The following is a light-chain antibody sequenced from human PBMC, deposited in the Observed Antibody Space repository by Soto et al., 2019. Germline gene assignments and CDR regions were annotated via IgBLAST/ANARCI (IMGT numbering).Light chain of an antibody. V-gene: IGKV3-20*01. CDR1: QSVSSSY. CDR3: QQYGSSPWT. Sequence: EIVLTQSPGTLSLSPGARDTLSCRASQSVSSSYLAWYQQKPGQAPRLLIYDASNRATGIPDRFSGSGSGTDFTLTISRLEPEDFAVYYCQQYGSSPWTFGQGTKVDI. J-gene: IGKJ1*01. CDR2: DAS.